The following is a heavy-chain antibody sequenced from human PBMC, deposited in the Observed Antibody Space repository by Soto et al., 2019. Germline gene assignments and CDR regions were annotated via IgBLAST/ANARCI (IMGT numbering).Heavy chain of an antibody. CDR2: ISYDGSNK. V-gene: IGHV3-30*18. CDR3: AKYSGYDPYGMDV. CDR1: GFTFSSYG. J-gene: IGHJ6*02. D-gene: IGHD5-12*01. Sequence: GGSLRLSCAASGFTFSSYGMHWVRQAPGKGLEWVAVISYDGSNKYYADSVKGRFTISRDNSKNTLYLQMNSLRAEDTAVYYCAKYSGYDPYGMDVWGQGTTVTVSS.